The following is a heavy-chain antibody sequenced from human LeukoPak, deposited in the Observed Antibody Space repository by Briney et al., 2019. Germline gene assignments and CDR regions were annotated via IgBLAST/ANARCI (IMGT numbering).Heavy chain of an antibody. J-gene: IGHJ6*02. Sequence: ASVKVSCKAPGYTFTSYDINWVRQATGQGLEWMGWMNPNSGNTGYAQKFQGRVTMTRNTSISTAYMELSSLRSEDTAVYYCARGRGYSSSWFNYYYYGMDVWGQGTTVTVSS. CDR1: GYTFTSYD. CDR3: ARGRGYSSSWFNYYYYGMDV. V-gene: IGHV1-8*01. D-gene: IGHD6-13*01. CDR2: MNPNSGNT.